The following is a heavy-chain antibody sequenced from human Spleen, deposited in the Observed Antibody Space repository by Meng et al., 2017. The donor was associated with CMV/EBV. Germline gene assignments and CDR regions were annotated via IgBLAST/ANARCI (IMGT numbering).Heavy chain of an antibody. Sequence: SVKVSCKASGYTFTDYYMHWVRQAPGQGLEWMGWINPNTGGTNYAQKFQGRVTMTRDTSISTAYMELSRLRSDDTAVYYCAREGRRSELLWFGESTRNCFDPWGQGTLVTVSS. CDR2: INPNTGGT. J-gene: IGHJ5*02. CDR3: AREGRRSELLWFGESTRNCFDP. D-gene: IGHD3-10*01. V-gene: IGHV1-2*02. CDR1: GYTFTDYY.